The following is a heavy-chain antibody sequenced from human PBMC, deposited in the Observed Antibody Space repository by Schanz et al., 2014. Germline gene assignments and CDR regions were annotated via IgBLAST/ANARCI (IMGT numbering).Heavy chain of an antibody. J-gene: IGHJ4*02. CDR3: ARDKGGYYPFDY. Sequence: VQLVESGGCVVQPWGSLRLSCAASGFTFGTFWMSWVRQAPGKGLEWVANINQDGSDKSYVDSVKGRFTISRDNAKNSLYLQMNSLRAEDTAVYYCARDKGGYYPFDYWGQGSLVTVSS. D-gene: IGHD3-22*01. CDR2: INQDGSDK. CDR1: GFTFGTFW. V-gene: IGHV3-7*01.